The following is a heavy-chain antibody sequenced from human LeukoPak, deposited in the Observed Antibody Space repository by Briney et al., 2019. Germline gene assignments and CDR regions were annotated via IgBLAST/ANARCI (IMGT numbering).Heavy chain of an antibody. CDR1: GGSISSYY. J-gene: IGHJ6*03. D-gene: IGHD3-10*01. V-gene: IGHV4-4*07. CDR3: AREGSDYYGSGSYYRSYYYYMDV. Sequence: SETLSLTCTVSGGSISSYYWSWIRQPAGKGLEWIGRIYTSGSTHYNPSLKSRVTMSVDTSKNQFSLKLSSVTAADTAVYYCAREGSDYYGSGSYYRSYYYYMDVWGKGTTVTISS. CDR2: IYTSGST.